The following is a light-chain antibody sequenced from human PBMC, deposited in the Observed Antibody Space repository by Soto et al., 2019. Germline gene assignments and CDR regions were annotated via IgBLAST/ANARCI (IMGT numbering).Light chain of an antibody. CDR1: NSDVGSYNL. CDR3: ISYTTTSTLV. CDR2: EVR. V-gene: IGLV2-14*01. J-gene: IGLJ3*02. Sequence: QSVLTQPASVSGSPGQSITIACTGTNSDVGSYNLVSWYQQRPGEAPKLIISEVRNRPSGISYRFTGSKSGNTASLTISGPQAEDEADYYCISYTTTSTLVFGGGTKVTVL.